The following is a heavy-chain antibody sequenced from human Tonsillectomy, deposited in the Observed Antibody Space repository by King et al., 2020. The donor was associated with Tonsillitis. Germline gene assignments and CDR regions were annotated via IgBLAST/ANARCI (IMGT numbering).Heavy chain of an antibody. CDR2: ISPYIGNR. D-gene: IGHD2-21*02. CDR1: GYTFTSYG. CDR3: ARYYSDCVGDWFDP. Sequence: QLVQSGAEVKKPGASVKVSCKASGYTFTSYGVTWVRQAPGQGLEWMGWISPYIGNRSYAQKFQGRVTVTTDTSTSTAYMELRSLRFDDTAVYYCARYYSDCVGDWFDPWGQGTLVTVSS. V-gene: IGHV1-18*04. J-gene: IGHJ5*02.